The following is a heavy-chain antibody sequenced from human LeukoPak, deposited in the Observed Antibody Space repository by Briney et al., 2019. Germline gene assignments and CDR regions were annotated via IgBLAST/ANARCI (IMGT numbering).Heavy chain of an antibody. D-gene: IGHD3-22*01. V-gene: IGHV3-33*06. CDR1: GFTFSSYG. CDR3: AKDYLDYYDSSGFDP. J-gene: IGHJ5*02. Sequence: GGSLRLSCAASGFTFSSYGMHWVRQAPGKGLEWVAVIWYDGSNKYYADSVKGRFTISRDNSKNTLYLQTNSLRAEDTAVYYCAKDYLDYYDSSGFDPWGQGTLVTVSS. CDR2: IWYDGSNK.